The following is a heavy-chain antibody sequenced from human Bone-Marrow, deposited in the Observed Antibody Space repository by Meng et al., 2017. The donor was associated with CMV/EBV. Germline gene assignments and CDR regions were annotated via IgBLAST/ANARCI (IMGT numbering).Heavy chain of an antibody. J-gene: IGHJ2*01. V-gene: IGHV3-13*03. D-gene: IGHD2-2*02. CDR1: GFTFSSYD. CDR3: ARAAGRQVGDCSSTSCYTGFSRRWWGLLFHYWYFDL. Sequence: GGSLRLSCAACGFTFSSYDMHWVRQATGKGLEWVSAIGTAGDTYYPGSVKGQFTISRENAKNSLYLQMNSLRAGDTAVYYCARAAGRQVGDCSSTSCYTGFSRRWWGLLFHYWYFDLWGRGTLVTVSS. CDR2: IGTAGDT.